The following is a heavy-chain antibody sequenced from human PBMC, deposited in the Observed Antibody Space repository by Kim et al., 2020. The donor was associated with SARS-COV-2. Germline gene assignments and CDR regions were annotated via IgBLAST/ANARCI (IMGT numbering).Heavy chain of an antibody. J-gene: IGHJ6*02. CDR1: GGSISSYY. CDR3: ARHRVGAGPYGMDV. V-gene: IGHV4-59*08. D-gene: IGHD1-26*01. Sequence: SETLSLTCTVSGGSISSYYWSWIRQPPGKGLEWIGYIYYSGSTNYNPSLKSRVTISVDTSKNQFSLKLSSVTAADTAVYYCARHRVGAGPYGMDVWGQGTTVTVSS. CDR2: IYYSGST.